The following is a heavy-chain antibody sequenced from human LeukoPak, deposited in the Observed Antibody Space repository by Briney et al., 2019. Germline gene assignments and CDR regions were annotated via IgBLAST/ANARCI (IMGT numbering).Heavy chain of an antibody. CDR3: ARVSPKATGFDY. Sequence: SETLSLTCAVSGGSISSGGYSWSWIRQPPGKGLEWIGYIYLSGSTYYNPSLKSRVTISVDRSKNQFSLKLSSVTAADTAVYYCARVSPKATGFDYWGQGTLVTVSS. D-gene: IGHD5-12*01. CDR2: IYLSGST. J-gene: IGHJ4*02. V-gene: IGHV4-30-2*01. CDR1: GGSISSGGYS.